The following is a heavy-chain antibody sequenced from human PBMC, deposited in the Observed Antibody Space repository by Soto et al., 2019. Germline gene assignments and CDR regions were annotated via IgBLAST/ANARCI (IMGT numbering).Heavy chain of an antibody. CDR3: TTRLYYSDSSGYPRDLDY. CDR1: GFTFRNAW. J-gene: IGHJ4*02. V-gene: IGHV3-15*01. CDR2: IKREADGGTA. Sequence: EVQLVESGGGLVKPGGSLTLFCTASGFTFRNAWMSWVRQAPGKGLEWVGRIKREADGGTADYAAPVKGRVTISRDDSKNTLFLQMSSLKTEDTAVYFCTTRLYYSDSSGYPRDLDYWGQGTLVTVSS. D-gene: IGHD3-22*01.